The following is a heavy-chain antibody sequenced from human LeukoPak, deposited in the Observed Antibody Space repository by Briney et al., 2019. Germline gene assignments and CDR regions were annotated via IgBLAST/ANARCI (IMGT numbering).Heavy chain of an antibody. CDR3: AVYYDSSGYYAFDI. CDR1: GGFISSSSYY. D-gene: IGHD3-22*01. V-gene: IGHV4-39*07. Sequence: KASETLSLTCTVSGGFISSSSYYWGWIRQPPGKGLEWIGSIYYSGSTYYNPSLKSRVTISVDTSKNQFSLKLSSVTAADTAVYYCAVYYDSSGYYAFDIWGQGTMVTVSS. J-gene: IGHJ3*02. CDR2: IYYSGST.